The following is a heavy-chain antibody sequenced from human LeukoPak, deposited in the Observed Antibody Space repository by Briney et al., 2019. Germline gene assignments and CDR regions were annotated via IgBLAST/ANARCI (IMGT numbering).Heavy chain of an antibody. CDR1: GFTVSSNY. J-gene: IGHJ4*02. Sequence: GGSLRLSCAASGFTVSSNYMSWIRQAPGKGLEWVSYISSSGSTIYYADSVKGRFTISRDNAKNSLYLQMNSLRAEDTAVYYCARDLRGIVGATTADYWGQGTLVTVSS. CDR2: ISSSGSTI. CDR3: ARDLRGIVGATTADY. V-gene: IGHV3-11*04. D-gene: IGHD1-26*01.